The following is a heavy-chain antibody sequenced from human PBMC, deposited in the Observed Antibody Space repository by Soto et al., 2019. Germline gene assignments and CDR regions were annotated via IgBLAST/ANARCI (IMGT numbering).Heavy chain of an antibody. V-gene: IGHV4-39*01. CDR1: GFSLSSGDYY. CDR3: AVFYDSVAIDY. CDR2: IYYSGST. J-gene: IGHJ4*02. Sequence: SETLSLTCPVSGFSLSSGDYYLGWLRQPPGKGLEWIGSIYYSGSTYYNPSLKSRVTISVDTSKNQFSLKLSSVTAADTAVYYCAVFYDSVAIDYWGQGTLVTVSS. D-gene: IGHD3-3*01.